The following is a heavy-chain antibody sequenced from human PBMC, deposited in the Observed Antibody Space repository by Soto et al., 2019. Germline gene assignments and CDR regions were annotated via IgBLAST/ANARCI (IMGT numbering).Heavy chain of an antibody. V-gene: IGHV3-48*03. D-gene: IGHD4-17*01. Sequence: QTGGSLRLSCAASGFTFSSYEMNWVRQAPGKGLEWVSYISSSGSTIYYADSVKGRFTISRDNAKNSLYLQMNSLRAEDTAVYYCAREAPDDYGGNGFDYWGQGTLVTVSS. CDR3: AREAPDDYGGNGFDY. J-gene: IGHJ4*02. CDR2: ISSSGSTI. CDR1: GFTFSSYE.